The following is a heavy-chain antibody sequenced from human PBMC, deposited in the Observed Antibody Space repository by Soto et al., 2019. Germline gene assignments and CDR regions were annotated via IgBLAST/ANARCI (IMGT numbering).Heavy chain of an antibody. J-gene: IGHJ4*02. CDR3: VKDRSTSDWYGYFDY. CDR2: ISVSGDNT. V-gene: IGHV3-23*01. Sequence: WGSLRLSCAASGSTFSTYTMSWVRQAPGKGLEWVSAISVSGDNTYYADSVKGRFTVSRDHSKNTLYLLMNSLRAEDTALYYCVKDRSTSDWYGYFDYWGLGTLVTVSS. D-gene: IGHD6-19*01. CDR1: GSTFSTYT.